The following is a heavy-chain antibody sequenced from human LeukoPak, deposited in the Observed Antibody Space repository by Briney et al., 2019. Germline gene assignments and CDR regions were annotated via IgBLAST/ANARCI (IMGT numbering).Heavy chain of an antibody. D-gene: IGHD3-22*01. V-gene: IGHV4-39*07. Sequence: PSETLSLTCTVSGGPMSGDSLTESNYYWVWVRQPPGKGLEWIGSVYFSGYTYYTPSLKSRVTISVDTSKNQFSLKLSSVTAADTAVHYCARCSRRYDYYDSSGHSLNWFDPWGQGTLVTVSS. CDR2: VYFSGYT. CDR3: ARCSRRYDYYDSSGHSLNWFDP. CDR1: GGPMSGDSLTESNYY. J-gene: IGHJ5*02.